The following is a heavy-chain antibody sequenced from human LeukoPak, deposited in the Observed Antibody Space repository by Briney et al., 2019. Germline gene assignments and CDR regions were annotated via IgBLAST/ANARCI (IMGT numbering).Heavy chain of an antibody. V-gene: IGHV4-34*01. D-gene: IGHD1-7*01. J-gene: IGHJ3*02. CDR2: INHSGST. CDR3: ARVKLITGTTSFDI. Sequence: SETLSLTCAVYGGSFSGYYWSWIRQPPGKGLEWIGEINHSGSTNYNPFLKSRVTISVDTSKNQFSLKLSSVTAADTAVYYCARVKLITGTTSFDIWGQGTMVTVSS. CDR1: GGSFSGYY.